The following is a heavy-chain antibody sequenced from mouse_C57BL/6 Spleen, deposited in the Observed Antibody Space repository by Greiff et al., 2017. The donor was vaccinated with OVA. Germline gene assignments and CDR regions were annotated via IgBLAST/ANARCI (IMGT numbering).Heavy chain of an antibody. J-gene: IGHJ4*01. D-gene: IGHD2-3*01. CDR3: ARAGDGYYRYAMDY. V-gene: IGHV1-69*01. CDR2: IDPSDSYT. CDR1: GYTFPSYW. Sequence: QVQLQQPGAELVMPGASVKLSCKASGYTFPSYWMHWVKQRPGQGLEWIGEIDPSDSYTNYNQKFKGKSTLTVDKSSSTAYMQLSSLTSEDSAVYYCARAGDGYYRYAMDYWGQGTSVTVSS.